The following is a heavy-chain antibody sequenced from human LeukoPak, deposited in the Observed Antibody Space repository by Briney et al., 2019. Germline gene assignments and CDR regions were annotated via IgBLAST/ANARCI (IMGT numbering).Heavy chain of an antibody. J-gene: IGHJ4*02. Sequence: PGGSLRLSCAASGFTFSSYSMNWVRQAPGKGLEWVSSISGGGAGTYYADSVRDRFTISRDNSKNTLYLQMDSLRAEDTALYYCAKDFVRYNIQFDYWGQGALVTVSS. CDR2: ISGGGAGT. CDR1: GFTFSSYS. CDR3: AKDFVRYNIQFDY. V-gene: IGHV3-23*01. D-gene: IGHD1-14*01.